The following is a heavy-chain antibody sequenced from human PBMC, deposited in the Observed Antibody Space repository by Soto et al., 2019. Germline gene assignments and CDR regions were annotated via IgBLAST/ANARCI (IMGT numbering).Heavy chain of an antibody. V-gene: IGHV3-11*01. CDR3: AKLVTIAAAGTVDY. Sequence: PGGSLRLSCAASGFTFRDYYMTWIRQAPGKGLEWVSYISGDGGSTSYADSVKGRFTVSRDNARSSLFLQMNSLRAEDTAFYYCAKLVTIAAAGTVDYWGLGTLVTVSS. CDR2: ISGDGGST. CDR1: GFTFRDYY. J-gene: IGHJ4*02. D-gene: IGHD6-13*01.